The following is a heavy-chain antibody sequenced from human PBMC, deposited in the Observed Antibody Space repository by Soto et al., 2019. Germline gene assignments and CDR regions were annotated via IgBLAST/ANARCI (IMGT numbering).Heavy chain of an antibody. V-gene: IGHV3-21*01. Sequence: EVQLVESGGGLVKPGGSLRLSCAASGFTFSSYSMNWVRQAPGKGLEWVSSISSSSSYIYYADSVKGRFTISRDNAKNSLYRPMNSLRVGDTAVDYCATLYGDHPNWCDPWGQETLVTVSS. CDR3: ATLYGDHPNWCDP. CDR1: GFTFSSYS. CDR2: ISSSSSYI. D-gene: IGHD4-17*01. J-gene: IGHJ5*02.